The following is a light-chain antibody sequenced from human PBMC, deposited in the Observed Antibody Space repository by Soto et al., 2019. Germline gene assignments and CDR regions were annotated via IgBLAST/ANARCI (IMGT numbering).Light chain of an antibody. J-gene: IGKJ2*01. Sequence: DIQMTQSPSSLSASVGDRVILTCRASQTINKNLNWYQQKPGQAPNLLIYSASDFQSGVPSRFSGSGSGTEFTLTINGLQPEDFATYYCQQSFRTPYTFGEGTDLAI. CDR1: QTINKN. CDR2: SAS. V-gene: IGKV1-39*01. CDR3: QQSFRTPYT.